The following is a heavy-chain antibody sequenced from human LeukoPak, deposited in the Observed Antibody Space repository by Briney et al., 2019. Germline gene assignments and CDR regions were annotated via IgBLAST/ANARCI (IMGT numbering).Heavy chain of an antibody. CDR3: VLLGGFLNWFDP. Sequence: GGSLRLSCVASGFTFSSYWMTWVRQAPGKGLEWVAVISYDGSSKYYVDSVKGRFTISRDNSKNTLYLQMNSLRAEDTAIYYCVLLGGFLNWFDPWGQGTLVTVSS. D-gene: IGHD1-26*01. V-gene: IGHV3-30*03. CDR1: GFTFSSYW. J-gene: IGHJ5*02. CDR2: ISYDGSSK.